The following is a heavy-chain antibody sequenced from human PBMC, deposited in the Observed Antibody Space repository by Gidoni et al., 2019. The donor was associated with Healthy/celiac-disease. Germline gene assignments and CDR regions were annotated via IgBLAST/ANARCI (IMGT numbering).Heavy chain of an antibody. CDR3: ARDYYYGMDV. Sequence: QVQLQESGPGLVKHSQTLSLTCTVSGGSISCGGYYLRWIRQHPGKVLEWLGYIYYSGSTYYNPSLKGRVTISVDTSKNQFSLKLSSVTAADTAVYYCARDYYYGMDVWGQGTTVTVSS. CDR2: IYYSGST. J-gene: IGHJ6*02. V-gene: IGHV4-31*03. CDR1: GGSISCGGYY.